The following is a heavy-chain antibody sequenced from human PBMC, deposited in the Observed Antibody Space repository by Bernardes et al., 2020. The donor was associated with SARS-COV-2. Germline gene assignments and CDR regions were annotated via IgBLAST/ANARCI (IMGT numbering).Heavy chain of an antibody. D-gene: IGHD2-2*01. CDR3: ARDYCSSTRCYDYYYMDV. Sequence: ASVKVSCKASGYTFTGYYMHWVRQAPGQGLEWMGWINPNSGGTNYAQKFQGRVTMTRDTSISTAYMELSRLRSDDTAVYYCARDYCSSTRCYDYYYMDVWGTGTTVTVCS. V-gene: IGHV1-2*02. CDR1: GYTFTGYY. CDR2: INPNSGGT. J-gene: IGHJ6*03.